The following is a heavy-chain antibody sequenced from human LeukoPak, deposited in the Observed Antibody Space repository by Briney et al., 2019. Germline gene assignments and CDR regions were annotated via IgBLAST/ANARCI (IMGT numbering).Heavy chain of an antibody. Sequence: PGGSLRLSCAASGFTFSSYSMNWVRQAPGKGLEWVSSISSSSYIYYADSVKGRFTISRDNAKNSLYLQMNSLRAEDTAVYYCAKTLELRLYFDSWGQGALVTVSS. CDR3: AKTLELRLYFDS. CDR2: ISSSSYI. D-gene: IGHD1-7*01. J-gene: IGHJ4*02. CDR1: GFTFSSYS. V-gene: IGHV3-21*04.